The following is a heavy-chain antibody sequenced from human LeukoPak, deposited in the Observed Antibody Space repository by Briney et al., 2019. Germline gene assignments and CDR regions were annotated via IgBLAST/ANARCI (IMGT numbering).Heavy chain of an antibody. J-gene: IGHJ3*02. V-gene: IGHV1-2*02. D-gene: IGHD6-13*01. CDR2: INPNSGGT. Sequence: ASVKVSYLPSGYTFTEYYMHGVRQAPGQGLEWMGWINPNSGGTNYARKFQGRLTMTRDTPISTTYMELSRLRSDDTAVYYCAREGGRQLVRGDAYDICRQGKMVTVSP. CDR1: GYTFTEYY. CDR3: AREGGRQLVRGDAYDI.